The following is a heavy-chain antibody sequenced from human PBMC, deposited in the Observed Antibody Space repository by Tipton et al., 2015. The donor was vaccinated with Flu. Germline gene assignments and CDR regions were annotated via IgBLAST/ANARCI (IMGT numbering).Heavy chain of an antibody. Sequence: GSLRLSCAASGFTFSSYSMNWVRQAPGKGLEWVSSISSSSSYIYYADSVKGRFTISRDNAKNSLYLQMSSLRAEDTAVYYCARAKSYSNYASGLDYWGQGTLVTVSS. CDR3: ARAKSYSNYASGLDY. D-gene: IGHD4-11*01. J-gene: IGHJ4*02. CDR2: ISSSSSYI. V-gene: IGHV3-21*01. CDR1: GFTFSSYS.